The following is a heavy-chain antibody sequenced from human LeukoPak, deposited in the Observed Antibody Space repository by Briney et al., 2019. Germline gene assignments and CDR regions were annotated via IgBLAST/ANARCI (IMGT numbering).Heavy chain of an antibody. J-gene: IGHJ3*02. D-gene: IGHD4-23*01. V-gene: IGHV3-23*01. CDR2: ISGSGVST. Sequence: GGSLRLSCAASGFRFSSYAMSWVRQAPGKGLEWVSAISGSGVSTYYADSVKGRFTISRDNAKNSLYLQMNSLRAEDTAVYYCARLTTVVTQGDAFDIWGQGXMVTXSS. CDR3: ARLTTVVTQGDAFDI. CDR1: GFRFSSYA.